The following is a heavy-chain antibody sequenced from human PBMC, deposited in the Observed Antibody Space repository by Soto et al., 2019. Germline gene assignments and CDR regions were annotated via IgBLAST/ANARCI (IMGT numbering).Heavy chain of an antibody. CDR2: INHSGRT. J-gene: IGHJ6*02. V-gene: IGHV4-34*01. CDR3: ARAQGRMDV. Sequence: QVQLQQWGAGLLKPSETLSLTCAVYGGSFSGYYWTLIRQPPGKGLEWIGEINHSGRTNYKSSLKSRVTISADTSKKQVSLKLSSVTAADTAVYYWARAQGRMDVWGQGTTVTVSS. CDR1: GGSFSGYY.